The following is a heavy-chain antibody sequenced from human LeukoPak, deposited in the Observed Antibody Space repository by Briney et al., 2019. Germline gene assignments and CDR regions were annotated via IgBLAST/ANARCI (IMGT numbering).Heavy chain of an antibody. CDR1: GYTFTGYY. CDR3: ARNSAGIVVVPTAAPDY. V-gene: IGHV1-2*06. Sequence: ASVKVSCKASGYTFTGYYMHWVRQAPGLGLEWMGRINPNSGGTNYAQKFQGRVTMTRDTSISTAYMELSRLRSDDTAVYYCARNSAGIVVVPTAAPDYWGQGTLVTVSS. D-gene: IGHD2-2*01. CDR2: INPNSGGT. J-gene: IGHJ4*02.